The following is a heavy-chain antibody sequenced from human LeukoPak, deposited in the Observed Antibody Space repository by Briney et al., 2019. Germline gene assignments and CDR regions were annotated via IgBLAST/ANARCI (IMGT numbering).Heavy chain of an antibody. D-gene: IGHD4-17*01. CDR3: AKELPDGDYYFDY. Sequence: GGSLRLSCAASGFTLNRYWMSWVRQAPGKGLEWVANINEDGGESHYVDSVKGRFTISRDNSKKTLYLKMNSLRGEDTAVYYCAKELPDGDYYFDYWGQGTLVTVSS. CDR1: GFTLNRYW. CDR2: INEDGGES. J-gene: IGHJ4*02. V-gene: IGHV3-7*03.